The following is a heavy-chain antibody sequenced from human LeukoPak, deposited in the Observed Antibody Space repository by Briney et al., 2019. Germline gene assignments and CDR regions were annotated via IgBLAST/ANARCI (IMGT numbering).Heavy chain of an antibody. V-gene: IGHV1-69*05. CDR1: GGTFSSYA. CDR3: ARSYHDSSGYFQH. D-gene: IGHD3-22*01. Sequence: SVKVSCKASGGTFSSYAISWVRQAPGQGLEWMGRIIPIFGTANYAQKFQGRVTITTDESTSTAYMELSSLRSEDTAVYYCARSYHDSSGYFQHWGQGTLVTVSS. J-gene: IGHJ1*01. CDR2: IIPIFGTA.